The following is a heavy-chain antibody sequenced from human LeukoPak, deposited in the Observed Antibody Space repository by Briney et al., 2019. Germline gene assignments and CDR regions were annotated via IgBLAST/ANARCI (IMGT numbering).Heavy chain of an antibody. V-gene: IGHV1-69*05. J-gene: IGHJ4*02. Sequence: VASVKVSCKASGGTFSSYAISWVRQAPGQGFEWMGGIIPIFGTANYAQKFQGRVTITTDESTSTAYMELSSLRSEDTAVYYCARGSAFYDSSGYLLYYFDYWGQGTLVTVSS. CDR3: ARGSAFYDSSGYLLYYFDY. CDR2: IIPIFGTA. D-gene: IGHD3-22*01. CDR1: GGTFSSYA.